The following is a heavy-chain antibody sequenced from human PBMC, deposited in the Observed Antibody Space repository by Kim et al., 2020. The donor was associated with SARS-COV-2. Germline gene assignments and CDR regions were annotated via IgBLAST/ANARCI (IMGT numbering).Heavy chain of an antibody. J-gene: IGHJ4*02. CDR1: GFTFNSYA. D-gene: IGHD6-13*01. CDR3: ARDLSSSWYGDLDS. Sequence: GGSLRLSCAASGFTFNSYAKHWVRQAPGKGLEWVAVISYDGINKYYADSVKGRFTISRDNSKNTLYLQMNSLRPEDTAVYYCARDLSSSWYGDLDSWGQGTLVTVSS. CDR2: ISYDGINK. V-gene: IGHV3-30-3*01.